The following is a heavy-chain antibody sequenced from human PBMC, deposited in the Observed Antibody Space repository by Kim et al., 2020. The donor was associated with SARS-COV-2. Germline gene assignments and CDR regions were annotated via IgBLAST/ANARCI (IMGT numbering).Heavy chain of an antibody. CDR3: ARDSSTIFGLVIIDNWFDT. CDR1: GYTFTGYY. J-gene: IGHJ5*02. CDR2: INPNSGGT. V-gene: IGHV1-2*06. D-gene: IGHD3-3*01. Sequence: ASVKVSCKASGYTFTGYYMHWVRQAPGQGLEWMGRINPNSGGTNYAQKFQGRVTMTRDTSISTAYMELSRLRSDDTAVYYCARDSSTIFGLVIIDNWFDTGGQGTRVTVS.